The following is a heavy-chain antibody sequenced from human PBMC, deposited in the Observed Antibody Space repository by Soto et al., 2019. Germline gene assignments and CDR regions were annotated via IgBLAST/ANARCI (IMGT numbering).Heavy chain of an antibody. CDR3: ARTLDYNWNDALDY. Sequence: SETLSLTCTVSGGSISSSSYYWGWIRQPPGKGLEWIGSIYYSGSTYYNPSLKSRVTISVDTSKNQFSLKLSSVTAEDTAVYYCARTLDYNWNDALDYWGQGTLVTVSS. J-gene: IGHJ4*02. D-gene: IGHD1-1*01. CDR1: GGSISSSSYY. V-gene: IGHV4-39*01. CDR2: IYYSGST.